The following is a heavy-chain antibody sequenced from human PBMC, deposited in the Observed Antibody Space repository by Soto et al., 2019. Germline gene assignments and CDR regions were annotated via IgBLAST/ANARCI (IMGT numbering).Heavy chain of an antibody. CDR2: ISAYNGNT. Sequence: QVLLVQSGTEVKKPGASVKVSCKASGYTFNTFGIGWVRQAPGQGLEWMGWISAYNGNTNYAQNLEGRLSMTTDTSTTTAYMEMSSLTSDDTAIYFCAIPYYGAFDFWGQGTLVTVSS. CDR3: AIPYYGAFDF. J-gene: IGHJ4*02. V-gene: IGHV1-18*01. D-gene: IGHD3-3*01. CDR1: GYTFNTFG.